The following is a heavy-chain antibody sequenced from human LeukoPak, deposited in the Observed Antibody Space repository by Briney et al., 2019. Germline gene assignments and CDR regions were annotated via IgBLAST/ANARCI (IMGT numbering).Heavy chain of an antibody. CDR3: ARGEAAAAADWYFDL. J-gene: IGHJ2*01. V-gene: IGHV4-39*07. CDR2: IYYSGST. Sequence: PSETLSLTCTVSGGSISSSSYYWGWIRQPPGKGLEWIGSIYYSGSTYYNPSLKSRVTISVDTSKNQFSLKLSSVTAADTAVYYRARGEAAAAADWYFDLWGRGTLVTVSS. D-gene: IGHD6-13*01. CDR1: GGSISSSSYY.